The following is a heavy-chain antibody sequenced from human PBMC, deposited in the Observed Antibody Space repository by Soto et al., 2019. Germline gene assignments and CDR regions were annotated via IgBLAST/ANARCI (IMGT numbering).Heavy chain of an antibody. CDR3: ARDRGYQFYYYYGMDV. CDR2: IYSGGST. J-gene: IGHJ6*02. D-gene: IGHD3-10*01. Sequence: EVQLVESGGGLIQPGGSLRLSCAASGFTVSSHCMSWVRQAPGKGLEWVSVIYSGGSTYYADSVKGRFTISRDNSKNTLYLQMNSLRAEDTAVYYCARDRGYQFYYYYGMDVWGQGTTVTVSS. CDR1: GFTVSSHC. V-gene: IGHV3-53*01.